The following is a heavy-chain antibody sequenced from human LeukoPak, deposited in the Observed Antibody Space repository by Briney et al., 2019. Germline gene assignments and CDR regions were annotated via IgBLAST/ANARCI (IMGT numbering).Heavy chain of an antibody. CDR3: TRVRCSGGTCYSSDY. J-gene: IGHJ4*02. Sequence: GGSLRLSCAASGLTFSSYSMNWVRQAPGKGLEGVSSISSSSSYIYYADSVKGRFTISRDNAKNSLFLQMNSLRAEDTAVYYCTRVRCSGGTCYSSDYWGQGTLVTVSS. CDR2: ISSSSSYI. D-gene: IGHD2-15*01. CDR1: GLTFSSYS. V-gene: IGHV3-21*01.